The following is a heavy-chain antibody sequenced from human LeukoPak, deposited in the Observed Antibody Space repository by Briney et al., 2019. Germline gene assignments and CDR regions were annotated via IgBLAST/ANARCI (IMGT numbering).Heavy chain of an antibody. CDR1: GFTFSSYD. CDR2: IGTAGDT. J-gene: IGHJ4*02. V-gene: IGHV3-13*04. Sequence: PGGSLGLSCAASGFTFSSYDMHWVRQATGKGLEWVSAIGTAGDTYYPGSVKGRFTISRENAKNSLYLQMNSLRAGDTAVYYCARVSPFGAIDYWGQGTLVTVSS. CDR3: ARVSPFGAIDY. D-gene: IGHD3-10*01.